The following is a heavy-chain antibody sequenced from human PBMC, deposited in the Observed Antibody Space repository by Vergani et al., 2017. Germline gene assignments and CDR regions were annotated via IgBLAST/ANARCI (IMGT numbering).Heavy chain of an antibody. CDR2: IYTSGST. V-gene: IGHV4-61*02. CDR1: GGSISSGSYY. Sequence: QVQLQESGPGLVKPSQTLSLTCTVSGGSISSGSYYWSWIRQPAGKGLEWIGRIYTSGSTNYNPSLKSRVTISVDTSKNQFSLKLSSVTAADTAVYYCARDGELEPPLDWFDPWGQGTLVTVSS. CDR3: ARDGELEPPLDWFDP. J-gene: IGHJ5*02. D-gene: IGHD1-1*01.